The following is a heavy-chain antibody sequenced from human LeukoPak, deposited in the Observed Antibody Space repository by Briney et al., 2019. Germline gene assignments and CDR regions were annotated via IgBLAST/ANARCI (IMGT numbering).Heavy chain of an antibody. D-gene: IGHD3-22*01. J-gene: IGHJ3*02. CDR3: ARSSYYYDSSGYYGASDAFDI. CDR1: EFTVSGNQ. Sequence: GGSLRLSCVVSEFTVSGNQMSWVRQAPGKGLEWVSSISSSSSYIYYADSVKGRFTISRDNAKNSLYLQMNSLRAEDTAVYYCARSSYYYDSSGYYGASDAFDIWGQGTMVTVSS. V-gene: IGHV3-21*01. CDR2: ISSSSSYI.